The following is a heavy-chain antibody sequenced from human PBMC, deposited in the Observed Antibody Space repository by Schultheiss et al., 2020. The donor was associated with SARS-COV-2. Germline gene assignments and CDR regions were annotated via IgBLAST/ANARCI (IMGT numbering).Heavy chain of an antibody. J-gene: IGHJ4*02. CDR1: GFTFSSYA. D-gene: IGHD3-10*01. V-gene: IGHV3-49*03. Sequence: GGSLRLSCAASGFTFSSYAMSWFRQAPGKGLEWVGFIRSKAYGGTTEYAASVKGRFTISRDDSKSIAYLQMNSLKTEDTAVYYCTRWDYYGSGSPFDYWGQGTLVTSPQ. CDR3: TRWDYYGSGSPFDY. CDR2: IRSKAYGGTT.